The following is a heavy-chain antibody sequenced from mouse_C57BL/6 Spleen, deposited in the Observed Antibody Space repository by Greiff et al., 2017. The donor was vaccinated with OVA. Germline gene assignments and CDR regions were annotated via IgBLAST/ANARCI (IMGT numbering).Heavy chain of an antibody. CDR3: AGRTAVVDWYFDV. CDR2: INPNNGGT. Sequence: EVKLMESGLELVKPGASVKMSCKASGYTFTDYNMHWVKQSHGKSLEWIGYINPNNGGTSYNQKFKGKATLTVNKSSSTAYMELRSLTSEDSAVYYCAGRTAVVDWYFDVWGTGTTVTVSS. CDR1: GYTFTDYN. J-gene: IGHJ1*03. V-gene: IGHV1-22*01. D-gene: IGHD1-1*01.